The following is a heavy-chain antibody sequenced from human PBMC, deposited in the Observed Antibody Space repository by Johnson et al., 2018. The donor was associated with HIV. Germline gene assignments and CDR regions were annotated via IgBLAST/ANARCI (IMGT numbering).Heavy chain of an antibody. Sequence: QVQLVESGGGVVQPGRSLRLSCAASGFTFSTYGMHWVRQAPGTGLEWVAVMWYDGRNKYYADSVKGRFTLSRDNSKNTVYLQRISLRPEATAVYYFSSPWYYDMYAFDIWGQGTMVTVSS. CDR2: MWYDGRNK. J-gene: IGHJ3*02. CDR3: SSPWYYDMYAFDI. D-gene: IGHD3-22*01. V-gene: IGHV3-33*01. CDR1: GFTFSTYG.